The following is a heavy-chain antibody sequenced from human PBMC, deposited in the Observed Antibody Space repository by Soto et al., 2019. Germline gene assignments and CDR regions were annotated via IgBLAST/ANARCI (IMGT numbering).Heavy chain of an antibody. V-gene: IGHV5-51*01. CDR1: GYSFTSYW. Sequence: GESLKISCKGSGYSFTSYWIGWVRQMPGKGLEWMGIIHPADSETRHSPSFQGQVTISADKSISTAYLQWSSLKASDTAMYYCARLESSRLESRYFQHWGQGALVTVSS. CDR2: IHPADSET. J-gene: IGHJ1*01. CDR3: ARLESSRLESRYFQH. D-gene: IGHD6-13*01.